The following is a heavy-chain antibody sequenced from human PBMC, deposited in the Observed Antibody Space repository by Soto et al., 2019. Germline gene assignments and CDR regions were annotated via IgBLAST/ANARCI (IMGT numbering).Heavy chain of an antibody. CDR1: GFSLSSTRMA. V-gene: IGHV2-5*02. Sequence: QITLKESGPTLVKPTQTLTLTCTFSGFSLSSTRMAVGWIRQPPGKALEWLALIYWDDDKRYSPFLKSRLTFTKDTSKNQLVLTMSNIDPVDTARYYCAHIVVAGLGYYFDYWGQGTLVTVSS. CDR2: IYWDDDK. CDR3: AHIVVAGLGYYFDY. D-gene: IGHD6-19*01. J-gene: IGHJ4*02.